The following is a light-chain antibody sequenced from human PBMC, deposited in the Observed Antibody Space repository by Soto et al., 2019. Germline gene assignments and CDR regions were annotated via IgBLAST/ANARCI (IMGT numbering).Light chain of an antibody. CDR2: GAS. CDR3: QQYGTSPAT. Sequence: EIVLTQSPGTLSLSPGERVTLSCRASQSVNSEYLAWYQHKPGQAPRLLIFGASIRATGISDRFSGSGSGTDFTLTIRRLEPADFAVYYCQQYGTSPATFGQGTKVEIK. J-gene: IGKJ1*01. V-gene: IGKV3-20*01. CDR1: QSVNSEY.